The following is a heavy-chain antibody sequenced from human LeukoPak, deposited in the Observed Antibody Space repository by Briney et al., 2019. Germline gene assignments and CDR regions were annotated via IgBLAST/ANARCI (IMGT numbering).Heavy chain of an antibody. J-gene: IGHJ4*02. CDR3: ARWLQTRYYFDY. CDR2: ISYDGSNK. V-gene: IGHV3-30*01. D-gene: IGHD5-24*01. Sequence: PGGSLRLSCAASGFTFSSYAMHWVRQAPGKGLEWVAVISYDGSNKHYADSVKGRFTISRDNSKNTLYLQMNSLRAEDTAVYYCARWLQTRYYFDYWGQGTLVSVSS. CDR1: GFTFSSYA.